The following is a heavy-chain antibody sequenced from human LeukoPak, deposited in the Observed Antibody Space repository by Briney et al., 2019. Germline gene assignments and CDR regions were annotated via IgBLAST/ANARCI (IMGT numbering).Heavy chain of an antibody. J-gene: IGHJ5*02. D-gene: IGHD5-18*01. Sequence: SEALSLTCTVSGGSISSYYWSWIRQPPGKGLEWIGYIYYSGSTNYNPSLKSRVTISVDTSKNQFSLKLRSVTAADTAVYYCAKGGGYTTNWFNPWGQGTLVTVSS. CDR3: AKGGGYTTNWFNP. CDR1: GGSISSYY. V-gene: IGHV4-59*12. CDR2: IYYSGST.